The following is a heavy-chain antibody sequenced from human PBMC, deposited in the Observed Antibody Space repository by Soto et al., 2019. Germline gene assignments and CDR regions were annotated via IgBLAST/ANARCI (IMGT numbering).Heavy chain of an antibody. D-gene: IGHD2-15*01. CDR2: IIPIFGTS. V-gene: IGHV1-69*01. J-gene: IGHJ4*02. Sequence: QVQLVQSGAEVKKPGSSVKVSCKASGGTFNTFAISWVRQAPGQGLEWMGGIIPIFGTSNYAQNFQGRVTITADESTNTAYMELSSLRSEDTALYYCARVSGGFDSWRQGTLVTVSS. CDR1: GGTFNTFA. CDR3: ARVSGGFDS.